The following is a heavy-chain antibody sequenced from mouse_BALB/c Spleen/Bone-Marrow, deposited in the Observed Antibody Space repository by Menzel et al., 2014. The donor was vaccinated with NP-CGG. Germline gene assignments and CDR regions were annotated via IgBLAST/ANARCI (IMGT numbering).Heavy chain of an antibody. Sequence: VQLQQSGAELVKPGASVKLSCRASGYTFTSYWMHWVKQRPGQGLEWIGEINPSNGRTNYNEKFKSMATLTVDKSSSTAYMQHSRLTAEDSAVIYCARIIYGSNYIIEFWGQGPSVTVSS. D-gene: IGHD1-1*01. J-gene: IGHJ4*01. CDR3: ARIIYGSNYIIEF. CDR2: INPSNGRT. V-gene: IGHV1S81*02. CDR1: GYTFTSYW.